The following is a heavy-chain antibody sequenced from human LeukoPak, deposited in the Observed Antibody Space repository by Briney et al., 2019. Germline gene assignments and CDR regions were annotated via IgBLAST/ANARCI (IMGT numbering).Heavy chain of an antibody. D-gene: IGHD6-19*01. CDR2: INHSGST. CDR3: ARGSTWLEPYYYYGMDV. V-gene: IGHV4-34*01. Sequence: SETLSLTCAVYGGSFSGYYWSWIRQPPGKGLEWIGEINHSGSTNYNPSLKSRVTISVDTSKNPFSLKLSSVTAAATAVYSDARGSTWLEPYYYYGMDVWGQGTTVTVSS. CDR1: GGSFSGYY. J-gene: IGHJ6*02.